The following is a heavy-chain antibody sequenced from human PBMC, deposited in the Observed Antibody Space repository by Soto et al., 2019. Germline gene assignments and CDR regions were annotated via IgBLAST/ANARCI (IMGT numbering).Heavy chain of an antibody. J-gene: IGHJ5*02. V-gene: IGHV3-33*01. CDR1: GFTFSSYG. D-gene: IGHD5-18*01. CDR2: IWYDGSNK. Sequence: GGSLRLSCAASGFTFSSYGMHWVRQAPGKGLEWVAVIWYDGSNKYYADSVKGRFTISRDNSKNTLYLQMNSLRAEDTAVYYCARDRGSYGNGGPAGFDPWGQGTLVTVSS. CDR3: ARDRGSYGNGGPAGFDP.